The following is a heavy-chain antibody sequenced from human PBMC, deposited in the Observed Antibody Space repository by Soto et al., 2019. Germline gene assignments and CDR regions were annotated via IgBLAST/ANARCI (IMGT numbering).Heavy chain of an antibody. Sequence: EVQLVESGGGLVQPGGSLRLSCAASGFTFSSYSMNWVRQAPGKGLEWVSYISSSSSTIYYADSVKGRFTISRDNAKNSLYLQLTSLRDEDTAVYYCERGLYYYDSSGYWGYWGQGTLVTVSS. CDR2: ISSSSSTI. V-gene: IGHV3-48*02. CDR3: ERGLYYYDSSGYWGY. CDR1: GFTFSSYS. D-gene: IGHD3-22*01. J-gene: IGHJ4*02.